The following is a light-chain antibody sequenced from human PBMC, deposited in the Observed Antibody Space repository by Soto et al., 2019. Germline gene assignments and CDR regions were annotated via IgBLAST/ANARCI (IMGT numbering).Light chain of an antibody. CDR2: EGS. Sequence: QSALTQPASVSGSPGQSITISCTGTSSVVGSYNLVSWYQQYPGTAPKLIIHEGSQRPSGVSNRFSGSKSGNTASLTISGLQAEDEADYHCCSYAGNSNYVFGTGTKVTV. J-gene: IGLJ1*01. V-gene: IGLV2-23*01. CDR3: CSYAGNSNYV. CDR1: SSVVGSYNL.